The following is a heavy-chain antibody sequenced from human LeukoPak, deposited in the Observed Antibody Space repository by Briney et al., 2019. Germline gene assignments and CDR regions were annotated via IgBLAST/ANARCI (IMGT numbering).Heavy chain of an antibody. Sequence: GGSLRLSCAASGFTVSSNYMSWVRQAPGKGLEWVSAISGSGGSTYYADSVKGRFTISRDNSKNTLYLQMNSLRAEDTAVYYCAKSWSGATVPFDYWGQGTLVTVSS. J-gene: IGHJ4*02. V-gene: IGHV3-23*01. CDR3: AKSWSGATVPFDY. CDR1: GFTVSSNY. D-gene: IGHD4-11*01. CDR2: ISGSGGST.